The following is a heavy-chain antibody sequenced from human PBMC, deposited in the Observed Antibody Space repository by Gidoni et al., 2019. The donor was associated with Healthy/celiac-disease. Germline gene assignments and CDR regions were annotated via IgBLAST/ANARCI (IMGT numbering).Heavy chain of an antibody. CDR1: GFTFSSYG. V-gene: IGHV3-33*01. CDR2: IWYDGSNK. J-gene: IGHJ4*02. CDR3: ARDFGSGSSDY. Sequence: QVQLVESGGGVVQPGRSLRLSCPASGFTFSSYGMHWVRQAPGKGLEWVAVIWYDGSNKYYADSVKGRFTISRDNSKNTLYLQMNSLRAEDTAVYYCARDFGSGSSDYWGQGTLVTVSS. D-gene: IGHD3-10*01.